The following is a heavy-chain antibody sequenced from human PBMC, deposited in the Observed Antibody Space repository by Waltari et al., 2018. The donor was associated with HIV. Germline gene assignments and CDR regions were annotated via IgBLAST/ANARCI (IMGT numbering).Heavy chain of an antibody. J-gene: IGHJ4*02. Sequence: QVQLVQSGAEVKKPGASVKVSCKASGYTFTRYDINWVRQAAGQRLEWMGWMNPNSANTGYAQKFQGRVTMTRNTSISTAYMELSSLRSEDTAVFYCARVYSGWYDYWGQGTLVTVSS. CDR1: GYTFTRYD. D-gene: IGHD6-19*01. CDR3: ARVYSGWYDY. V-gene: IGHV1-8*01. CDR2: MNPNSANT.